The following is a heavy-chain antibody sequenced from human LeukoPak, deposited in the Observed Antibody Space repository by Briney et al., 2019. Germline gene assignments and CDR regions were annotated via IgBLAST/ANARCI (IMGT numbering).Heavy chain of an antibody. CDR3: TIFVVADSDAFEI. Sequence: SETLSLTCTVSGGSISSYYWSWIRQPPGKGLEWIGYIYYSGSTNYNPSLKSRVTISVDTSKNQFSLKLSSVTAADTALYFCTIFVVADSDAFEIWGQGTMVTVSS. J-gene: IGHJ3*02. CDR1: GGSISSYY. D-gene: IGHD3-3*02. CDR2: IYYSGST. V-gene: IGHV4-59*08.